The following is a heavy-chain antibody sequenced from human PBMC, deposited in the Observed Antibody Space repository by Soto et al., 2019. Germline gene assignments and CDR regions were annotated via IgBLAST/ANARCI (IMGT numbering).Heavy chain of an antibody. CDR3: VTDRGGGMDV. V-gene: IGHV3-15*01. Sequence: EVQLVESGGGMVMPGGSLRLSCAASGFTFSDAWMTWIRQAPGKGLQCVGRIKRKIDGETTDYAAPMKGRFTISRDDSKNTLYLQMNSLKVEDTAMYYCVTDRGGGMDVWGQGTTVTVSS. CDR1: GFTFSDAW. CDR2: IKRKIDGETT. D-gene: IGHD3-10*01. J-gene: IGHJ6*01.